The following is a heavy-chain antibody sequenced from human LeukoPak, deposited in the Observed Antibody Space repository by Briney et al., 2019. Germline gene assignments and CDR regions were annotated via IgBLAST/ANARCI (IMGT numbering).Heavy chain of an antibody. V-gene: IGHV3-43*02. Sequence: GGSLRLSCAASGFTFDDYAMHWVRHAPGKGLEWVSLISGDGGSTYYADSVKGRFTISRDNSKNSLYLQMNSLRTEDTALYYCAKDAHAYGSGGVPVFDPWGQGTLVTVSS. J-gene: IGHJ5*02. CDR2: ISGDGGST. D-gene: IGHD3-10*01. CDR3: AKDAHAYGSGGVPVFDP. CDR1: GFTFDDYA.